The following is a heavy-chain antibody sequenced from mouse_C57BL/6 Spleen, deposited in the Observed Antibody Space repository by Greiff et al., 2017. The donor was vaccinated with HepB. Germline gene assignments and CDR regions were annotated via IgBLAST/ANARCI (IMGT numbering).Heavy chain of an antibody. CDR3: ARSGGTGYFDV. D-gene: IGHD4-1*01. J-gene: IGHJ1*03. V-gene: IGHV1-69*01. CDR1: GYTFTSYW. Sequence: QVQLQQPGAELVMPGASVKLSCKASGYTFTSYWMHWVKQRPGQGLEWIGEIDPSDSYTNYNQKFKGKSTLTVDKSSSTAYMQLSSLTSEDSAVYYCARSGGTGYFDVWGTGTTVTVSS. CDR2: IDPSDSYT.